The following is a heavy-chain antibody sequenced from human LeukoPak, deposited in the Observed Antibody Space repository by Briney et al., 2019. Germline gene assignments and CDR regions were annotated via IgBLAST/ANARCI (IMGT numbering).Heavy chain of an antibody. Sequence: GASVKVSCKASGYTFTGYYMHWVRQAPGQGLEWMGWINPNSGGTNYAQKFQGSVTMTRETSIRTAHIELSRLRSDDTAVYYCAREDPGPGIAAAGPFDPWGQGPLVTVSS. CDR1: GYTFTGYY. D-gene: IGHD6-13*01. V-gene: IGHV1-2*02. J-gene: IGHJ5*02. CDR3: AREDPGPGIAAAGPFDP. CDR2: INPNSGGT.